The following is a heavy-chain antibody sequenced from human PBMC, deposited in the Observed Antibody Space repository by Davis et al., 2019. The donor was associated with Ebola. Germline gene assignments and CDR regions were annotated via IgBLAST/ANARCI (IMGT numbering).Heavy chain of an antibody. CDR3: ARLLVAAVVDY. D-gene: IGHD6-13*01. CDR2: IYYSGST. Sequence: MPGGSLRLSCTVSGGSISSSSYYWGWIRQPPGKGLEWIGSIYYSGSTYYNPSLKSRVTISVDTSKNQFSLKLSSVTAADTAVYYCARLLVAAVVDYWGQGTLVTVSS. CDR1: GGSISSSSYY. V-gene: IGHV4-39*01. J-gene: IGHJ4*02.